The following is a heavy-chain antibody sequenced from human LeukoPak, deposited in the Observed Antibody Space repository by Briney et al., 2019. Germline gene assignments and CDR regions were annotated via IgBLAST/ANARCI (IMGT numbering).Heavy chain of an antibody. CDR3: ASTHYGSGSQTLDY. J-gene: IGHJ4*02. V-gene: IGHV3-30-3*01. D-gene: IGHD3-10*01. Sequence: GGSLRLSCAASGFTFSSYAMHWVRQAPGKGLEWVAVISYDGSNKYYADSVKGRFTISRDNSKNTLYLQMNSLRAEDTAVYYCASTHYGSGSQTLDYWGQGTLVTVSS. CDR2: ISYDGSNK. CDR1: GFTFSSYA.